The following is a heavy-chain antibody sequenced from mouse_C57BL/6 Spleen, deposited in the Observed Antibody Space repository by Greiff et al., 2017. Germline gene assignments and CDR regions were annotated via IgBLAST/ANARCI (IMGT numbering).Heavy chain of an antibody. CDR3: ARGAPMGYYGSSPFDY. CDR2: INPNNGGT. Sequence: SGPELVKPGASVKIPCKASGYTFTDYNMDWVKQSHGKSLEWIGDINPNNGGTIYNQKFKGKATLTVDKSSSTAYMELRSLTSEDTAVYYCARGAPMGYYGSSPFDYWGQGTTLTVSS. V-gene: IGHV1-18*01. J-gene: IGHJ2*01. CDR1: GYTFTDYN. D-gene: IGHD1-1*01.